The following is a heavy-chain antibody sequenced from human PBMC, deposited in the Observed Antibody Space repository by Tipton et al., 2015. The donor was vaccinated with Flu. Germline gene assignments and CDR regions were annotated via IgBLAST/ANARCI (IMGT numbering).Heavy chain of an antibody. CDR3: ARGDFWSASPSP. CDR2: ISYTGNT. Sequence: TLSLTCSVSGGSISTYFWSWIRQPPGKGLEWIGYISYTGNTYYSPSLKSRVSISVDTSKNQLSLNLNSATAADTAVYYCARGDFWSASPSPWGQGTLVTVSS. J-gene: IGHJ5*02. V-gene: IGHV4-59*01. CDR1: GGSISTYF. D-gene: IGHD3-3*01.